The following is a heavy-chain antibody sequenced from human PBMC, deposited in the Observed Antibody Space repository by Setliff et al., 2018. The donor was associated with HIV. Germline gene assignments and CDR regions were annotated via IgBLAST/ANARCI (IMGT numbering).Heavy chain of an antibody. CDR2: IYTSGST. D-gene: IGHD3-10*01. J-gene: IGHJ3*01. CDR3: ARDQADVYNYLLSGAFDF. V-gene: IGHV4-61*02. Sequence: SETLSLTCTVSGASISSGNYYWSWIRQPAGKGLEWIGRIYTSGSTNYNPSLKSRVTTSLDTSKNQFSLKLSSVTAADTAVYYCARDQADVYNYLLSGAFDFWGQGAMVTVSS. CDR1: GASISSGNYY.